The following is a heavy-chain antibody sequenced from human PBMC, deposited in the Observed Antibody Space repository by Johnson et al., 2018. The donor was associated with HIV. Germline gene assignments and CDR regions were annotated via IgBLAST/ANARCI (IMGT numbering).Heavy chain of an antibody. Sequence: VQLVESGGGLVQPGGSLRLSCAASGFTVSSNYMSWVRQAPGKGLEWVSVFYSDSNTYSSDSVKGRFTISRDNAKNSLYLQMNSLRAEDTAVYYCARDDAFDIWGQGTMVTVSS. J-gene: IGHJ3*02. CDR3: ARDDAFDI. CDR2: FYSDSNT. V-gene: IGHV3-66*01. CDR1: GFTVSSNY.